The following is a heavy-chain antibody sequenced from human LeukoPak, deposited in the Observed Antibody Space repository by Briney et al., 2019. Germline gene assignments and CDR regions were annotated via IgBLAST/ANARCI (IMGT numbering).Heavy chain of an antibody. D-gene: IGHD2-2*01. J-gene: IGHJ5*02. V-gene: IGHV4-59*01. CDR3: ARAAYYCSSTSCPLPWFDP. Sequence: PSETLSLTCTVSGGSISSYYWSWIRQPPGEGLEWIGYIYYSGSTNYNPSLKSRVTISVDTSKNQFSLKLSSVTAADTAVYYCARAAYYCSSTSCPLPWFDPWGQGTLVTVSS. CDR1: GGSISSYY. CDR2: IYYSGST.